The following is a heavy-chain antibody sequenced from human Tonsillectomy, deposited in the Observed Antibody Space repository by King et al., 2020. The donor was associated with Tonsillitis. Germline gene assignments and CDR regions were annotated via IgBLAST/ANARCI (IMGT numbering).Heavy chain of an antibody. D-gene: IGHD3-10*01. J-gene: IGHJ4*02. CDR3: ARTNHYYGSGTYYSLHDY. CDR1: GGAFRKYA. Sequence: VQLVESGAEVKKPESSVKVSCKSSGGAFRKYAISWVRQAPGQGLEWMGGIIPMFGTANYAQKFQGRVTITADESTSTAYMELSRLRSEDTAVYYCARTNHYYGSGTYYSLHDYWGQGTLVTVSS. CDR2: IIPMFGTA. V-gene: IGHV1-69*01.